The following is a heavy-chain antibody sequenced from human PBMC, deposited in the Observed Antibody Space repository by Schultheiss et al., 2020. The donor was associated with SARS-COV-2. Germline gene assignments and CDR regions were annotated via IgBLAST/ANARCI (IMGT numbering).Heavy chain of an antibody. V-gene: IGHV4-31*03. CDR3: ARERPGPLDY. Sequence: SETLSLTCTVSGGSISSGAYYWSWIRQHPGKGLEWIGEINHSGSTNYNPSLKSRVTISVDTSKNQFSLKLSSVTAADTAVYYCARERPGPLDYWGQGTLVTVS. J-gene: IGHJ4*02. CDR2: INHSGST. CDR1: GGSISSGAYY.